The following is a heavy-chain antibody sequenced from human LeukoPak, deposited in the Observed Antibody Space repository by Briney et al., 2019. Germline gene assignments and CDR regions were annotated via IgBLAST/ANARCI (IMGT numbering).Heavy chain of an antibody. D-gene: IGHD2-21*01. V-gene: IGHV3-30*03. CDR3: ARVGEKGWFDP. CDR2: ISYDGSNK. CDR1: GFTFSSYG. Sequence: GGSLRLSCAASGFTFSSYGMHWVRQAPGKGLEWVAVISYDGSNKYYADSVKGRFTISRDNSKNTLYLQMNSLRAEDTAVYYCARVGEKGWFDPWGQGTLVTVSS. J-gene: IGHJ5*02.